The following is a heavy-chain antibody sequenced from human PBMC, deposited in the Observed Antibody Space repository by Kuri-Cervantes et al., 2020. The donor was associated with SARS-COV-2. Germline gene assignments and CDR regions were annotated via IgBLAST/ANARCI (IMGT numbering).Heavy chain of an antibody. Sequence: SGPTLVKPTQTLTLTCTFSGFSLSTSGMCVSWIRQPPGKALEWLARIDWDDGKYYKTSLNTRLSISKDTSKDQVVLTMTNMDPVDTATYYCVRIRAATVIADYWGQGTLVTVSS. CDR3: VRIRAATVIADY. J-gene: IGHJ4*02. D-gene: IGHD4-11*01. V-gene: IGHV2-70*11. CDR1: GFSLSTSGMC. CDR2: IDWDDGK.